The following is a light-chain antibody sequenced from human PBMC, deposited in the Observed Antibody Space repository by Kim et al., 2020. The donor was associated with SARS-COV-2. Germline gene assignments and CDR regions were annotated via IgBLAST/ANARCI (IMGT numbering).Light chain of an antibody. Sequence: SPGVRSTLSWRAGQIVINYVGWYQQRPGQSPRLLIVDASYRAPGIPPRFSGSGSGTDFTLAISSLGPVDLGFYYCQQSRNWPSLCFCGGTKVDIK. J-gene: IGKJ4*01. CDR1: QIVINY. CDR2: DAS. V-gene: IGKV3-11*01. CDR3: QQSRNWPSLC.